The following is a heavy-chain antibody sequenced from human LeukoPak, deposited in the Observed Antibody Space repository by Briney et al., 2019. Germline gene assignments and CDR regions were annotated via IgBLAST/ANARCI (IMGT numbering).Heavy chain of an antibody. CDR3: ARERAGRFDY. V-gene: IGHV1-8*01. CDR1: GYTFTSYD. J-gene: IGHJ4*02. CDR2: MNPNSGNT. Sequence: ASVKVSCTASGYTFTSYDINWVRQATPQGLEWMGWMNPNSGNTGYAQKFQGRVTLTTNPCTSTAYMGLSRLRSEGTGVYYCARERAGRFDYWGEGDLVTVSS. D-gene: IGHD1-26*01.